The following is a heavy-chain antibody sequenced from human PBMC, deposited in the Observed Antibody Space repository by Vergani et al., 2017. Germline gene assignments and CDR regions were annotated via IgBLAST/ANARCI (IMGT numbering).Heavy chain of an antibody. Sequence: QVQLVESGGGLVKPGGSLRLSCAASGFTFSDYYMSWIRQAPGKGLEWIGRIYYSGSTYYNPSLKSRVTISVDTSKNQFSLKLSSVTAADTAVYYCATLPSSSWYYRYYYYMDVWGKGTTVTVSS. CDR1: GFTFSDYY. CDR3: ATLPSSSWYYRYYYYMDV. CDR2: IYYSGST. J-gene: IGHJ6*03. V-gene: IGHV4-31*02. D-gene: IGHD6-13*01.